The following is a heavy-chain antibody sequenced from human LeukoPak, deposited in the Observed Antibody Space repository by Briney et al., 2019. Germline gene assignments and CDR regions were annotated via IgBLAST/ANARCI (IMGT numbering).Heavy chain of an antibody. V-gene: IGHV1-69*13. J-gene: IGHJ3*02. CDR1: GGTFSSYA. CDR3: ARDRSPGPLVGRDAFDI. CDR2: IIPIFGTA. D-gene: IGHD2-15*01. Sequence: SVKVSCKASGGTFSSYAISWVRQAPGQGLEWMGGIIPIFGTANYAQKFQGRVTITADESTSTAYMELSSLRSEDTAVYYCARDRSPGPLVGRDAFDIWGQGTMVTVSS.